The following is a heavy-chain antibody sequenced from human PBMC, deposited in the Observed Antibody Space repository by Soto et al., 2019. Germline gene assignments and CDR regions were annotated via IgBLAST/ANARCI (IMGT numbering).Heavy chain of an antibody. J-gene: IGHJ4*02. D-gene: IGHD3-22*01. Sequence: GGSLRLSCAASGFTFSSYAVSWVRQAPGKGPEWISSISGSGSTIYYADSVKGRFTISRDNSKNTLYLQMSSLRAEDTAVYYCAKVFYYYDSSGYYYFDYWGQGTQVTVSS. CDR3: AKVFYYYDSSGYYYFDY. CDR2: ISGSGSTI. V-gene: IGHV3-23*01. CDR1: GFTFSSYA.